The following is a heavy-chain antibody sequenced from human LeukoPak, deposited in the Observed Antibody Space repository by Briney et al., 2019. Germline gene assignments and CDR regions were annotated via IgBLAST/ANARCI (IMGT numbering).Heavy chain of an antibody. CDR2: IYTSGST. J-gene: IGHJ4*02. CDR3: ARDRHWTNDWVFDY. Sequence: SETLSLTCTVSGGSISSSSYYWSWIRQPAGKGLEWIGRIYTSGSTNYNPSLKSRVTISVDTSKNQFSLKLSSVTAADTAVYYCARDRHWTNDWVFDYWGQGTLVTVSS. D-gene: IGHD1/OR15-1a*01. CDR1: GGSISSSSYY. V-gene: IGHV4-61*02.